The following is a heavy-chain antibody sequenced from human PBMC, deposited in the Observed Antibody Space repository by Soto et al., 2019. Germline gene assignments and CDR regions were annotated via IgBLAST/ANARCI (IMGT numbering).Heavy chain of an antibody. D-gene: IGHD1-26*01. CDR1: GFTLGSYW. CDR2: INTDGSRI. CDR3: ARGPGHGGSYYEQ. Sequence: EVQLVESGGGLVQPGGSLRLSCVASGFTLGSYWMYWIRQVPGKGLVWVSRINTDGSRIEYADSVKGRFTISRDNAKNTLYLQMHSLGAEDMGVYYCARGPGHGGSYYEQGGLGTLVTVSS. V-gene: IGHV3-74*03. J-gene: IGHJ4*02.